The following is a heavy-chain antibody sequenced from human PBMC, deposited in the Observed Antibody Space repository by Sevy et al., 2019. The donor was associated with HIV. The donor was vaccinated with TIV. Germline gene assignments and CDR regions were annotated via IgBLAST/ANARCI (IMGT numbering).Heavy chain of an antibody. CDR1: GDSVSSNSAA. CDR2: TYYRSKWYN. D-gene: IGHD3-22*01. CDR3: AREARLNYYDSSGYVVDAFDI. Sequence: TCAISGDSVSSNSAAWNWIRQSPSRGLEWLGRTYYRSKWYNDYAVSVKSRITINPDTSKNQFSLQLNSVTPEDTAVYYCAREARLNYYDSSGYVVDAFDIWGQGTMVTVSS. J-gene: IGHJ3*02. V-gene: IGHV6-1*01.